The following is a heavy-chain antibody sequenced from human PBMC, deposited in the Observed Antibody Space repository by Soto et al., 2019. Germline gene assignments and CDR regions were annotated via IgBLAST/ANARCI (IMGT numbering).Heavy chain of an antibody. Sequence: GESLKISCKGSGYNFTSYWIGWVRQMPGKGLEWMGIIYPGDSDTGYSPSFQGQVTISADKSISTAYLQWSSLKASDTAMYYCARQIVDSSGAEYYFDYWGQGTLVTVAS. CDR1: GYNFTSYW. V-gene: IGHV5-51*01. J-gene: IGHJ4*02. CDR3: ARQIVDSSGAEYYFDY. CDR2: IYPGDSDT. D-gene: IGHD3-22*01.